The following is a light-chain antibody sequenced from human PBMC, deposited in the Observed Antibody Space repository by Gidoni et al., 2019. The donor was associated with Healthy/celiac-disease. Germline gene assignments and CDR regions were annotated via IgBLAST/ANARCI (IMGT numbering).Light chain of an antibody. CDR3: QQYYSSPRT. V-gene: IGKV4-1*01. CDR2: WAS. J-gene: IGKJ1*01. CDR1: ESVLYSSNSKHY. Sequence: DIVMTQSPGSLAVSLGARATITCKSSESVLYSSNSKHYLAWYQQKPGQPLKLLLYWASTRESGVPDRFSGSGSGTDFTLTISSLLAEDVAVYYCQQYYSSPRTFGQWTKVEIK.